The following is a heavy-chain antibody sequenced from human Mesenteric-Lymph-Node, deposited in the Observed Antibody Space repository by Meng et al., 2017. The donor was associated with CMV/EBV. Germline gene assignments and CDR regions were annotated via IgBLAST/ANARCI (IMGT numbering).Heavy chain of an antibody. CDR2: ISYDGSNK. J-gene: IGHJ4*02. CDR1: GFTFSSYA. CDR3: ARDPSIAAAGPFDY. Sequence: GSGFTFSSYAMHWVRQAPGKGLEWVAVISYDGSNKYYADSVKGRFTISRDNSKNTLYLQMNSLRAEDTAVYYCARDPSIAAAGPFDYWGQGTLVTVSS. V-gene: IGHV3-30*04. D-gene: IGHD6-13*01.